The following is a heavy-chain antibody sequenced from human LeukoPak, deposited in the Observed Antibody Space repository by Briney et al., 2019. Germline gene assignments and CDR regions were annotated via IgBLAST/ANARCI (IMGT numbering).Heavy chain of an antibody. V-gene: IGHV3-64*01. CDR2: ISTNGDSI. CDR1: GFAFGTYA. Sequence: GGSLRLSCAASGFAFGTYAMHWVRQAPGKGLEFVSAISTNGDSIFYGNSVEGRFTISRDNSKNTLYLQMGGRRAEDMAVYYCARANYHFSAYDYWGQGALVTVSS. CDR3: ARANYHFSAYDY. D-gene: IGHD4/OR15-4a*01. J-gene: IGHJ4*02.